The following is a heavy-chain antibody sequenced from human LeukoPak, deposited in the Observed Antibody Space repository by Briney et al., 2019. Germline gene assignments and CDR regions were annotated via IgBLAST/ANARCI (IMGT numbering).Heavy chain of an antibody. V-gene: IGHV1-69*13. CDR2: VIPIFGTA. CDR3: ATSLDVDPCCSSTSCYGSYYYYGMDV. J-gene: IGHJ6*02. D-gene: IGHD2-2*01. CDR1: GGTFSSYA. Sequence: SLKVSCKASGGTFSSYAISWVRQAPGQGLEWMGRVIPIFGTANYAQKFQGRVTITADESTSTAYMELSNLRFEDTAVYYCATSLDVDPCCSSTSCYGSYYYYGMDVWGQGTTVTVSS.